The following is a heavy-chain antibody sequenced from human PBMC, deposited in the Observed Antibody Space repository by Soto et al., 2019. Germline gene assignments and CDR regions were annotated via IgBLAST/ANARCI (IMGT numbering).Heavy chain of an antibody. D-gene: IGHD1-26*01. CDR2: ISGSSRTI. CDR1: GFTFSSYS. CDR3: ARLVGATEYYYYGMDV. J-gene: IGHJ6*02. Sequence: PVGSLRLSCAASGFTFSSYSMNWVRQAPGKGLEWVSYISGSSRTIYYADSVKGRFSISRDNAKNSLYLQMSSLRDEDTAVYFCARLVGATEYYYYGMDVWGQGTTVTVSS. V-gene: IGHV3-48*02.